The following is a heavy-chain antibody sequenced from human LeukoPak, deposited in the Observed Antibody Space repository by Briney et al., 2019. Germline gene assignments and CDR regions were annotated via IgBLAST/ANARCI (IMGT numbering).Heavy chain of an antibody. D-gene: IGHD6-6*01. J-gene: IGHJ3*02. CDR1: GVSISSYY. CDR2: IYYSGST. CDR3: ARDPSEYSSSSDAFDI. V-gene: IGHV4-59*01. Sequence: PSETLSLTCTVSGVSISSYYWSWIRQPPGKGLEWIGYIYYSGSTNYNPSLKSRVTISVDTSKNQFSLKLSSVTAADTAVYYCARDPSEYSSSSDAFDIWGQGTMVTVSS.